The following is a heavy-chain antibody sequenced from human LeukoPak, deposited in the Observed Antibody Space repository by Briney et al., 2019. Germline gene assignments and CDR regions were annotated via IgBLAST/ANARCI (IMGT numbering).Heavy chain of an antibody. CDR1: GFTFSSYG. CDR2: ISCDGSNK. J-gene: IGHJ6*02. CDR3: AKAGGYYYYYGMDV. V-gene: IGHV3-30*18. Sequence: GGSLRLSCAASGFTFSSYGMHWVRQAPGKGLEWVAVISCDGSNKYYADSVKGRFTISRDNSKNTLYLQMNSLRAEDTAVYYCAKAGGYYYYYGMDVWGQGTTVTVSS.